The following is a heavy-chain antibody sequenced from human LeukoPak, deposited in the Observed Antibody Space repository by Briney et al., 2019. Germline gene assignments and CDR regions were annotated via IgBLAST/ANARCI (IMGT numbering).Heavy chain of an antibody. CDR3: ARDNHYYGMDV. Sequence: GGSLRLSCAASGFTFSNYSMNWVRQAPGKGLEWVSYISSSSSAIYYADSVKGRFTISRDNSKNTLYLQMNSLRAEDTAVYYCARDNHYYGMDVWGQGTTVTVSS. CDR2: ISSSSSAI. CDR1: GFTFSNYS. J-gene: IGHJ6*02. V-gene: IGHV3-48*01.